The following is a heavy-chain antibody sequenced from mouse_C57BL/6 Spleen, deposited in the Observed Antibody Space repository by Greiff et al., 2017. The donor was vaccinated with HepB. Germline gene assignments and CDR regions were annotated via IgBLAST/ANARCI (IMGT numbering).Heavy chain of an antibody. CDR1: GYTFTSYW. Sequence: QVQLQQPGAELVKPGASVKLSCKASGYTFTSYWMHWVKQRPGQGLEWIGMIHPNSGSTNYNEKFKSKATLTVDKSSSTAYMQLSSLTSEDSAVYYCARTDGSRTDFDYWGQGTTLTVSS. CDR3: ARTDGSRTDFDY. V-gene: IGHV1-64*01. J-gene: IGHJ2*01. D-gene: IGHD2-3*01. CDR2: IHPNSGST.